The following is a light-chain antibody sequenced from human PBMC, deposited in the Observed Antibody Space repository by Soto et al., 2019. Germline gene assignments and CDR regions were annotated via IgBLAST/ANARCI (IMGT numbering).Light chain of an antibody. CDR2: GAS. V-gene: IGKV3-20*01. CDR1: QSVSSSY. J-gene: IGKJ1*01. Sequence: EIVLTQSSGTLSLSPGERATLSCRASQSVSSSYLAWYQQKPGQAPRLLIYGASSRATGIPDRFSGSGSGTDFTLTISRLEPEDFAVYYCQQYGSSQWTFGQGTKVDIK. CDR3: QQYGSSQWT.